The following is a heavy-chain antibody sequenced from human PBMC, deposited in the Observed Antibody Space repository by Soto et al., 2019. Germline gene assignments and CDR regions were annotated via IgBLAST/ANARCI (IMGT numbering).Heavy chain of an antibody. Sequence: SETLSLTCTISGGSISSSNWWSWVRQPPAKGLEWIGEIYHTGSTNYNPSLKSRVTISVDKSKNQFSLNLNSVTAADTAVYYCARDRPYYYGSGSDNWFDPWGQGTLVTVSS. CDR2: IYHTGST. D-gene: IGHD3-10*01. V-gene: IGHV4-4*02. CDR3: ARDRPYYYGSGSDNWFDP. J-gene: IGHJ5*02. CDR1: GGSISSSNW.